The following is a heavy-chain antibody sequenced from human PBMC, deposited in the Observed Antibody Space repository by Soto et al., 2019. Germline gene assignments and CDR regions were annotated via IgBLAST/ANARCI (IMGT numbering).Heavy chain of an antibody. V-gene: IGHV3-23*01. CDR3: ARAYDYSSNWFDP. D-gene: IGHD4-4*01. CDR2: ISGGGGTT. Sequence: GGSLRLSCAASGFTFSNFAISWVRQAPGKGLEWVSAISGGGGTTYSADSVKGRFTISRDNSKNTVYLQMNSLRVEDTAVYYCARAYDYSSNWFDPWGQGTLVTVSS. CDR1: GFTFSNFA. J-gene: IGHJ5*02.